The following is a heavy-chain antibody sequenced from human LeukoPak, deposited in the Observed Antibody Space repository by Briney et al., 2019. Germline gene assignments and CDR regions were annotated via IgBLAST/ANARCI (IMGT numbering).Heavy chain of an antibody. J-gene: IGHJ3*02. CDR1: GGSISSYY. V-gene: IGHV4-59*01. D-gene: IGHD3-10*02. Sequence: SETLSLTCTVSGGSISSYYWSWIRQPPGKGLEWIGYIYYSGSTNYNPSLKSRVTISVDTSKNQFSLKLSSVTAADSAVYYCARDFKYYYDRGTSAFDIWGQGKLVTVSS. CDR2: IYYSGST. CDR3: ARDFKYYYDRGTSAFDI.